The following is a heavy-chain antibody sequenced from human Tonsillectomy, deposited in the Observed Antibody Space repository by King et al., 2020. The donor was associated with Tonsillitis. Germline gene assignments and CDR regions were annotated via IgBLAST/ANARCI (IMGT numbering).Heavy chain of an antibody. CDR2: ISAYNGNT. CDR3: ARADDSSGYYNAFDI. D-gene: IGHD3-22*01. CDR1: GYTFTSYA. Sequence: QLVQSGVEVKKPGASVKVSCKASGYTFTSYAISWVRQAPGQGLEWMGWISAYNGNTNYAQKFQDRVTMTTDTSTGTAYMDLRSLSSDDTAIYYCARADDSSGYYNAFDIWGQGTMVTVSS. V-gene: IGHV1-18*04. J-gene: IGHJ3*02.